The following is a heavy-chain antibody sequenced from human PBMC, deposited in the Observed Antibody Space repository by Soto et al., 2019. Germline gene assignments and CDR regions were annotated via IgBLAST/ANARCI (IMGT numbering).Heavy chain of an antibody. CDR2: IHHSGSI. J-gene: IGHJ6*02. CDR3: AREDDGGDSLDV. V-gene: IGHV4-30-4*08. Sequence: QVQLQQSGPGLVKPSQTLSLTCTVSGDSISSDYYHWTWIRQSPGKGLEWIGYIHHSGSILYNPSLPGRVTLSVAPSPPPFSLHLTSVTAADTAVYFCAREDDGGDSLDVWGQGTTVTVSS. D-gene: IGHD2-21*02. CDR1: GDSISSDYYH.